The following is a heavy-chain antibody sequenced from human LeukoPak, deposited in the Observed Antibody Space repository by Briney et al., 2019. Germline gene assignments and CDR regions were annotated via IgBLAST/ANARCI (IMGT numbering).Heavy chain of an antibody. Sequence: ASVKVSCKASGYTFTSYAMNWVRQAPGQGLEWMGWINTNTGNPTYAQGFAGRFVFSLDTSVNTAYLQISSLKTEDTAVYYCARDPRGGYSNLYPWGQGTLVTVSS. CDR2: INTNTGNP. D-gene: IGHD4-11*01. J-gene: IGHJ5*02. CDR3: ARDPRGGYSNLYP. CDR1: GYTFTSYA. V-gene: IGHV7-4-1*02.